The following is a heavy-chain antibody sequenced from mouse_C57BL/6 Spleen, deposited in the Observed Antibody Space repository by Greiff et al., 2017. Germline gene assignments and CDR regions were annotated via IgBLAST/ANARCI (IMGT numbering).Heavy chain of an antibody. V-gene: IGHV1-82*01. CDR2: IYPGDGDT. CDR1: GYAFSSSW. CDR3: ASGSITTVVATDY. Sequence: VQLQQSGPELVKPGASVKISCKASGYAFSSSWMNWVKQRPGKGLEWIGRIYPGDGDTNYNGKFKGKATLTADKSSSTAYMQLSSLTSEDSAVXFCASGSITTVVATDYWGQGTTLTVSS. D-gene: IGHD1-1*01. J-gene: IGHJ2*01.